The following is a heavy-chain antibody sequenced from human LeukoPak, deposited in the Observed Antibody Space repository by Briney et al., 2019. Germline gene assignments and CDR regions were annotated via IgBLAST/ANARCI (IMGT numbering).Heavy chain of an antibody. CDR3: ARIVAAAGRGGYYYYMDV. CDR2: IYTSGST. J-gene: IGHJ6*03. Sequence: SETLSLTCTVSGGSISSYYWSWIRQPAGKGLEWIGRIYTSGSTNYNPSLKSRVTMSVDTSKNQFSLKLSSVTAADTAVYYCARIVAAAGRGGYYYYMDVWGKGTTVTISS. V-gene: IGHV4-4*07. CDR1: GGSISSYY. D-gene: IGHD6-13*01.